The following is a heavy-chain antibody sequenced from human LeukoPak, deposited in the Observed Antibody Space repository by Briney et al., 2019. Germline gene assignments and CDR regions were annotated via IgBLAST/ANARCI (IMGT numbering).Heavy chain of an antibody. CDR1: GYTFTGYY. J-gene: IGHJ4*02. CDR2: INPNSGDT. Sequence: ASVKVSCKASGYTFTGYYVHWVRQAPGQGLEWMGRINPNSGDTNYAQKFQGRVTMTRDTSISTAYMELSRLGSDDTAVYYCARDYCGGDCFPDYWGQGTLVTVSS. D-gene: IGHD2-21*02. CDR3: ARDYCGGDCFPDY. V-gene: IGHV1-2*06.